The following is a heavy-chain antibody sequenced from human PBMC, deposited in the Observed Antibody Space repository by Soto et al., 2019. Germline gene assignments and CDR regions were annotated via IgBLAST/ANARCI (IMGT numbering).Heavy chain of an antibody. J-gene: IGHJ6*03. V-gene: IGHV3-11*01. CDR1: GFTFSDYY. D-gene: IGHD2-2*01. CDR2: ISSSGSTI. CDR3: TRDGGVVPAAKPLYYYYHMDD. Sequence: QVQLVESGGGLVKPGGSLRLSCAASGFTFSDYYMSWIRQAPGKVLEWASYISSSGSTIYYADSVKGRFTISRDNAKNSRYLQMNSLRAEDTAVNYCTRDGGVVPAAKPLYYYYHMDDWGKGTTVTVSS.